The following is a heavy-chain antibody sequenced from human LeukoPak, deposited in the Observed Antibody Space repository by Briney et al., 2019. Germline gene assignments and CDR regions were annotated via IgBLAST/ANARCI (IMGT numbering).Heavy chain of an antibody. J-gene: IGHJ3*02. CDR3: ARGLWFGELFHDAFDI. CDR1: GFTFSSYS. V-gene: IGHV3-21*01. D-gene: IGHD3-10*01. CDR2: ISSSSSYI. Sequence: GGSLRLSCAASGFTFSSYSMNWVRQAPGKGLEWVSSISSSSSYIYYADSVKGRFTISRDNAKNSLYLQMNSLRAEDTAVYYCARGLWFGELFHDAFDIWGQGTMVTVSS.